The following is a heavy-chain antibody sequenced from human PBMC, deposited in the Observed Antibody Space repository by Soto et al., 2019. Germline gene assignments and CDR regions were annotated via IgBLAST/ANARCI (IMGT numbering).Heavy chain of an antibody. V-gene: IGHV1-18*01. Sequence: VQLLQSGGEVGKPGASVKVSCKTSGYTFTNYAINWVRQAPGQGLQWMGWISAYSGDTKYAQRFQDRLTVTTDPSTTTAYMELRSLRSDDTAVYYCARDGRAFSIFGETMDVWGQGTTVTVSS. CDR3: ARDGRAFSIFGETMDV. J-gene: IGHJ6*02. CDR2: ISAYSGDT. D-gene: IGHD3-3*01. CDR1: GYTFTNYA.